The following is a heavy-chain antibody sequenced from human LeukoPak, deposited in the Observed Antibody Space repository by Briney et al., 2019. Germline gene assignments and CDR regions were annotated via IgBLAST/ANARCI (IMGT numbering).Heavy chain of an antibody. Sequence: GGSLRLSCAASGFTFSSYWMSWVRQAPGKGLEWVANIKQDGSEKYYVDSVKGRFTISRDNAKNSLYLQMNSLRAEDTAVYYCAREAFRDYGSGSYYMDVWGKGTTVTISS. CDR3: AREAFRDYGSGSYYMDV. CDR2: IKQDGSEK. CDR1: GFTFSSYW. V-gene: IGHV3-7*01. D-gene: IGHD3-10*01. J-gene: IGHJ6*03.